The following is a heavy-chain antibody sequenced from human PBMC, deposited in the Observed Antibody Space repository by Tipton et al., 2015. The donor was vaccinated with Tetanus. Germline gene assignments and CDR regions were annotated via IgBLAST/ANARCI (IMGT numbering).Heavy chain of an antibody. J-gene: IGHJ5*02. Sequence: TLSLTCAVYGGSSSSFYWSWIRQPPGGGLEWIGEINHRGGTAYSPSLKSRATISVDASKNHFSLNLTSVTAADTAVYYCATTMVNWFDPWGQGTLVTVSS. CDR3: ATTMVNWFDP. CDR1: GGSSSSFY. V-gene: IGHV4-34*01. CDR2: INHRGGT. D-gene: IGHD3-10*01.